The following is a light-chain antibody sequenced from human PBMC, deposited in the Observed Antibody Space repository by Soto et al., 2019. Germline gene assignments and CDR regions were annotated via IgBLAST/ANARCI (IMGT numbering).Light chain of an antibody. CDR3: QQTSSPPWT. J-gene: IGKJ1*01. Sequence: DIQMTQSPSSLSASVGDRVTITCRASQSISIYLNWYQQTPGKAPKLLIYGASTLQSGVPSRFSGSGSGTDFTLTISSLQSEDFATYYCQQTSSPPWTFGQGTKVEIK. CDR1: QSISIY. CDR2: GAS. V-gene: IGKV1-39*01.